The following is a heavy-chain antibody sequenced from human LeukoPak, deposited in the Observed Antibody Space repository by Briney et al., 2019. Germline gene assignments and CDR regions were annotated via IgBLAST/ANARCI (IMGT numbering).Heavy chain of an antibody. CDR3: VRGGYYDSSDYYWASMDWYFDY. CDR1: GFTFRSYA. J-gene: IGHJ4*02. D-gene: IGHD3-22*01. CDR2: ISYDGSNK. Sequence: GGSLRLSCAASGFTFRSYAMHWVRQAPGKGLEWVAVISYDGSNKYYADSVKGRFTISRDNSQNTLYLQMNSLRAEDTAVYYCVRGGYYDSSDYYWASMDWYFDYWGQGTLVTVSS. V-gene: IGHV3-30-3*01.